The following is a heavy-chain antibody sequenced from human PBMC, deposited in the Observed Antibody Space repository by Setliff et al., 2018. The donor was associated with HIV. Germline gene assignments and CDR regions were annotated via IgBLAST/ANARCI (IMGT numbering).Heavy chain of an antibody. Sequence: PGESLKISCKGSEYSFTSHWIGWVRQMPGKGLEWMGIIHPVDSDDRYSPSFQGQVTMSVDNSINTAYLQWGSLKTSDTAFYYCARHRHTAAGTLDAFDLWGQGTMVTVSS. J-gene: IGHJ3*01. V-gene: IGHV5-51*01. D-gene: IGHD6-13*01. CDR1: EYSFTSHW. CDR3: ARHRHTAAGTLDAFDL. CDR2: IHPVDSDD.